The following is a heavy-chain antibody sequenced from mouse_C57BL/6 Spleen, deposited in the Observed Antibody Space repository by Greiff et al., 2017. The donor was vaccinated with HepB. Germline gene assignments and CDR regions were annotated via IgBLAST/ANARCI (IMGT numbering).Heavy chain of an antibody. CDR2: ISYDGSN. D-gene: IGHD1-1*01. V-gene: IGHV3-6*01. J-gene: IGHJ2*01. CDR3: ARGGITTVAVDY. CDR1: GYSITSGYY. Sequence: EVQLQQSGPGLVKPSQSLSLTCSVTGYSITSGYYWNWIRQFPGNKLEWMGYISYDGSNNYNPSLKNRISITRDTSKNQFFLKLNSVTTEDTATYYCARGGITTVAVDYWGQGTTLTVSS.